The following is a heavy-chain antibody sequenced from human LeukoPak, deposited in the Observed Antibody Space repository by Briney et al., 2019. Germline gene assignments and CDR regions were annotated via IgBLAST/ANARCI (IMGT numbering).Heavy chain of an antibody. CDR3: ARDLTVAEFDP. CDR2: ISAYNGNT. J-gene: IGHJ5*02. D-gene: IGHD3-9*01. V-gene: IGHV1-18*01. Sequence: ASVKVSCKASGGTFSSYAISWVRQAPGQGLEWMGWISAYNGNTNYAQKLQGRVTMTTDTSTSTAYMELRSLRSDDTAVYYCARDLTVAEFDPWGQGTLVTVSS. CDR1: GGTFSSYA.